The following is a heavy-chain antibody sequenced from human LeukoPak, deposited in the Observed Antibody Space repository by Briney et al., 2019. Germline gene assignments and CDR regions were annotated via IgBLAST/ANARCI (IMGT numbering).Heavy chain of an antibody. CDR3: ARVGYSYGNDY. J-gene: IGHJ4*02. D-gene: IGHD5-18*01. Sequence: ASVKVSCKTSGGTFLNYAISWVRQAPGQGLEWMGRIIPILGIANYAQKFQARVTLTADKSTSTAYMELSSLRSDDTAVYYCARVGYSYGNDYWGQGTLVTVSS. V-gene: IGHV1-69*04. CDR2: IIPILGIA. CDR1: GGTFLNYA.